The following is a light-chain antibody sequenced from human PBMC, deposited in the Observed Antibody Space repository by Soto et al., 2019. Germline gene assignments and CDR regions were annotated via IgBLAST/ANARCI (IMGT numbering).Light chain of an antibody. CDR3: QSYDRSLNDSRV. J-gene: IGLJ3*02. Sequence: QSVLTQPPSVSGAPGQRVTISCTGSSSNIGAGYNVHWYQHLPGTAPKLLMYGNTYRPSGVPDRFSGSKSGTSASLAITGLQAEDEADYYCQSYDRSLNDSRVFGGGTKLTVL. CDR1: SSNIGAGYN. CDR2: GNT. V-gene: IGLV1-40*01.